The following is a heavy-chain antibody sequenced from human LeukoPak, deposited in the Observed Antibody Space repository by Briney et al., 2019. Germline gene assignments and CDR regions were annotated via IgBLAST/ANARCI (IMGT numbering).Heavy chain of an antibody. V-gene: IGHV4-38-2*02. CDR1: GYSISSGYY. CDR2: IYHSGST. Sequence: PSETLSLTCTVSGYSISSGYYWGWIRQPPGKGLEWIGSIYHSGSTYYNPSLKSRVTISVDTSKNQFSLKLSSVTAADTAVYYCARDLHNYGSGSYPHYYYYMDVWGKGTTVTVSS. CDR3: ARDLHNYGSGSYPHYYYYMDV. J-gene: IGHJ6*03. D-gene: IGHD3-10*01.